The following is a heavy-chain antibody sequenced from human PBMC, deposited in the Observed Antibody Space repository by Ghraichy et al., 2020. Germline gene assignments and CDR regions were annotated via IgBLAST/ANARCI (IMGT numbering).Heavy chain of an antibody. D-gene: IGHD2-21*01. CDR2: ISGDGGNT. J-gene: IGHJ5*02. Sequence: GGSLRLSCAASGFTFDSYAMTWVRQAPGKGLEWVSGISGDGGNTYYADSVKGRFTISRDNSRNTLFLQMTSLRAEDTAVYYCAKAWGYCVGGACPPYNWFDPWGQGTLVTVSS. V-gene: IGHV3-23*01. CDR3: AKAWGYCVGGACPPYNWFDP. CDR1: GFTFDSYA.